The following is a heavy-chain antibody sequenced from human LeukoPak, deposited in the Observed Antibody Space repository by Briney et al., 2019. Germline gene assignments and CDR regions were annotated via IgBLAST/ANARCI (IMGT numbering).Heavy chain of an antibody. Sequence: GGSLRLSCSASGFTFSIYAMQCVRQAPGKGLEYVSAISSNGGSTYYADPVKGRFTISRDNSKNTLYLQMSSLRAEHTAVYYCVKDGDYEGYGYSNLWGRGTLVTVSS. CDR1: GFTFSIYA. CDR2: ISSNGGST. V-gene: IGHV3-64D*06. D-gene: IGHD4-17*01. J-gene: IGHJ2*01. CDR3: VKDGDYEGYGYSNL.